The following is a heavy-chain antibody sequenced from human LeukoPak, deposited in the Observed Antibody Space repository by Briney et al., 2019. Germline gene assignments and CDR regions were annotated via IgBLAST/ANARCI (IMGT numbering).Heavy chain of an antibody. CDR2: ISYDGSNK. CDR1: GFTFSSYA. CDR3: ARDDSKNGSYYFLYYYYYGMDV. J-gene: IGHJ6*02. D-gene: IGHD3-10*01. V-gene: IGHV3-30-3*01. Sequence: GRSLRLSCAASGFTFSSYAMHWVRQAPGKGLEWVAVISYDGSNKYYAGSVKGRFTISRDNSKNTLYLQMNSLRAEDTAVYYCARDDSKNGSYYFLYYYYYGMDVWGQGTTVTVSS.